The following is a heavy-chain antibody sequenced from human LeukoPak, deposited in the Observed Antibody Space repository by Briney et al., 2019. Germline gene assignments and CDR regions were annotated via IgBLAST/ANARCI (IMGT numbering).Heavy chain of an antibody. Sequence: GGSLRLSCAASGFTFSSYGMHWVRQAPGKGLEWVAFIRYDGSNKYYADSVKGRFTISRDNSKNTLYLQMNSLRSEDTAVYYCASALRGCSGGSCYSTALYYFDYWGQGTLVTVSS. CDR1: GFTFSSYG. CDR3: ASALRGCSGGSCYSTALYYFDY. J-gene: IGHJ4*02. D-gene: IGHD2-15*01. V-gene: IGHV3-30*02. CDR2: IRYDGSNK.